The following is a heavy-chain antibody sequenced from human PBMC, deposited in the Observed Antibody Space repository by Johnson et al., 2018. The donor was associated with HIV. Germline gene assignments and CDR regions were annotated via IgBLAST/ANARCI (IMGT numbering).Heavy chain of an antibody. CDR1: GFTFSSYA. CDR2: IYSGGST. J-gene: IGHJ3*02. CDR3: ARVGRHWLPRDAFDI. D-gene: IGHD6-19*01. V-gene: IGHV3-NL1*01. Sequence: QVQLVESGGGVVQPGRSPRLSCAASGFTFSSYALYWVRQVPGKGLEWVSVIYSGGSTYYTDSVKGRFTISRDDSKNTLYLQMNSLRAEDTAVYYCARVGRHWLPRDAFDIWGQGTMVTVSS.